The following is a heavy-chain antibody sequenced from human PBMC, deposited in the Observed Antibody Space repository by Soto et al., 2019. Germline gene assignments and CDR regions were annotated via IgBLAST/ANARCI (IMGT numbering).Heavy chain of an antibody. CDR3: ARQGFGPLHGLVDV. CDR1: GGSISSYY. D-gene: IGHD3-10*01. CDR2: VHHSWGS. J-gene: IGHJ6*02. V-gene: IGHV4-59*08. Sequence: QVQLQESGPGLVKPSETLSLSCTVSGGSISSYYWSWFRQSPGKRMEWIGYVHHSWGSSYNPSLQSRGDISLDTSKSQFSLKVTCVPATDTAVYYCARQGFGPLHGLVDVWGQGTTVTVSS.